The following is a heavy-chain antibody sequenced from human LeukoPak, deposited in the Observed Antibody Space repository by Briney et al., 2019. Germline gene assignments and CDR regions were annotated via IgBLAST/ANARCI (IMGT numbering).Heavy chain of an antibody. Sequence: SETLSLTCAVYGGSFSGYYWSWIRQPPGKGLEWIGEINHSGSTNYNPSLKSRVTISVDTSKNQFSLKLSSVTAADTAVYYCARGEDYWFDPWGQGTLVTVSS. CDR2: INHSGST. CDR1: GGSFSGYY. D-gene: IGHD3/OR15-3a*01. CDR3: ARGEDYWFDP. J-gene: IGHJ5*02. V-gene: IGHV4-34*01.